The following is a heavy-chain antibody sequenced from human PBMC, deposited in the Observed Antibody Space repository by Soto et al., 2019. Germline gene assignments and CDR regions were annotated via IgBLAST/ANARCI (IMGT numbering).Heavy chain of an antibody. J-gene: IGHJ4*02. V-gene: IGHV1-69*01. CDR2: ITPIFGTT. CDR1: GGTFSIYV. Sequence: QVQLVQSGAEAKIPGSSVKVSCKASGGTFSIYVITWVRQAPGQGFEWMGGITPIFGTTTYAQKFQGRVTITADESTSTAYMELSGLRSEDTAVYYCASNIVSTNVWGQGTRVTVSS. D-gene: IGHD5-12*01. CDR3: ASNIVSTNV.